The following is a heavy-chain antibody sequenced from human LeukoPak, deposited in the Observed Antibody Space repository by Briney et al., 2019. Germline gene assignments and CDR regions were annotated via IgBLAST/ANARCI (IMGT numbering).Heavy chain of an antibody. D-gene: IGHD2-15*01. CDR3: AILGVGYCSVGSCYPDYYFDY. Sequence: ASVKVSCKASGYTFTGYYMHWVRQAPGQGLEWMGWINPNSGGTNYAQKFQGRVTMTRDTSISTAYMELSRLRSDDTAVYYCAILGVGYCSVGSCYPDYYFDYWGQGTLVTVSS. J-gene: IGHJ4*02. CDR2: INPNSGGT. V-gene: IGHV1-2*02. CDR1: GYTFTGYY.